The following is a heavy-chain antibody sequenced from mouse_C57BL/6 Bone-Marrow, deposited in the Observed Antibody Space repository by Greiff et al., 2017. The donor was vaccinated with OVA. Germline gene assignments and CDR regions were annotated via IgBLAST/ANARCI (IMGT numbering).Heavy chain of an antibody. CDR1: GFTFSSYA. CDR3: AREGDYPAWFAY. D-gene: IGHD2-4*01. Sequence: DVMLVESGGGLVKPGGSLKLSCAASGFTFSSYAMSWVRQTPEKRLEWVATISDGGSYTYYPDNVKGRFTISRDNAKNNLYLQMSHLKSEDTAMYYCAREGDYPAWFAYWGQGTLVTVSA. V-gene: IGHV5-4*01. CDR2: ISDGGSYT. J-gene: IGHJ3*01.